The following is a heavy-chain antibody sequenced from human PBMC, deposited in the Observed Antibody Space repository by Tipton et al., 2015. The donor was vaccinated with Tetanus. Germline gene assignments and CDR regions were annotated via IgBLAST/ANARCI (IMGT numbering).Heavy chain of an antibody. J-gene: IGHJ4*02. V-gene: IGHV3-7*03. CDR2: IQRDGSEK. CDR1: GFPFMTYW. D-gene: IGHD1-26*01. CDR3: AKDYIVGATKGPYYFDS. Sequence: SLRLSCVGSGFPFMTYWMSWVRQAPGKGLEWVASIQRDGSEKYYVDSVKGRFTISRDDAKNSLYLQMNSLRAEDTAIYYCAKDYIVGATKGPYYFDSWGQGTLVAVSS.